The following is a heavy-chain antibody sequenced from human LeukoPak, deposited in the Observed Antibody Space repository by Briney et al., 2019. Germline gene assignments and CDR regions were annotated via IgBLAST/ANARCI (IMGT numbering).Heavy chain of an antibody. V-gene: IGHV4-39*01. CDR2: IYYSGST. J-gene: IGHJ4*02. Sequence: SETLSLTCTVSGGSISSSSSYWGWIRQPPGKGLEWIGSIYYSGSTYYNPSLKSRVTISVDTSKNQLSLKLSSVTAADTAVYYCARIVVVPAAIDYWGQGTLVTVSS. CDR3: ARIVVVPAAIDY. CDR1: GGSISSSSSY. D-gene: IGHD2-2*01.